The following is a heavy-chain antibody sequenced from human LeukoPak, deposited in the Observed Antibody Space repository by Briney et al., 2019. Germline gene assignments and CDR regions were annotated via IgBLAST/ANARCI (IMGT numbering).Heavy chain of an antibody. J-gene: IGHJ4*02. CDR2: INPNSGGT. CDR3: AAGYCSSTSCYGNSFDY. D-gene: IGHD2-2*01. CDR1: GYTFTGYY. V-gene: IGHV1-2*02. Sequence: GASVKVSCKASGYTFTGYYMHWVRQAPGQGLEWMGWINPNSGGTNYAQKFQGRVTTTRDASISTAYMELSRLRSDDMAVYYCAAGYCSSTSCYGNSFDYWGQGTLVTVSS.